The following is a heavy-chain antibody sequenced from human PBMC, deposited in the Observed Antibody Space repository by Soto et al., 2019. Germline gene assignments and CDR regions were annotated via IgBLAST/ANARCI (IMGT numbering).Heavy chain of an antibody. D-gene: IGHD2-2*01. V-gene: IGHV3-23*01. CDR3: AKDWGSTHLKFGL. Sequence: PGGSLRLSCAASGFTFSSYAMSWVRQAPGKGLEWVSAISGSGGSTYYADSVKGRFTISRDNSKNTLYLQMNSLRAEDTAVYYWAKDWGSTHLKFGLWGQGTLGTGPS. CDR2: ISGSGGST. J-gene: IGHJ4*01. CDR1: GFTFSSYA.